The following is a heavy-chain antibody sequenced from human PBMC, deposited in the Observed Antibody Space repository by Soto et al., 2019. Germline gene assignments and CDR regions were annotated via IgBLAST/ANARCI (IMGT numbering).Heavy chain of an antibody. Sequence: PGGSLRLSCAASGFTFSSYAMSWVRQAPGKGLEWVSAISGSGGSTYYADSVKGRFTISRDNSKNTLYLQMNSLRAEDTAVYYCAKDPENVVVVAATAFQHWGQGTLVTVSS. CDR3: AKDPENVVVVAATAFQH. CDR1: GFTFSSYA. D-gene: IGHD2-15*01. V-gene: IGHV3-23*01. J-gene: IGHJ1*01. CDR2: ISGSGGST.